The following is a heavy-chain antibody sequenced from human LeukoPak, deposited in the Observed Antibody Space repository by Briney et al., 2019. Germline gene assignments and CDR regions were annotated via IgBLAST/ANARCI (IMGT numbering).Heavy chain of an antibody. CDR2: ISSTGSTI. V-gene: IGHV3-48*04. CDR1: GFPFSSYS. J-gene: IGHJ6*03. D-gene: IGHD4-17*01. CDR3: ARGATVWARMDV. Sequence: GGSLRLSCSASGFPFSSYSMNWVRQAPGKGLEWVSYISSTGSTIYYAGSVKGRFTISRDNVRNSLYLQMNSLRAEDTAVYYCARGATVWARMDVWGKGTTVTVSS.